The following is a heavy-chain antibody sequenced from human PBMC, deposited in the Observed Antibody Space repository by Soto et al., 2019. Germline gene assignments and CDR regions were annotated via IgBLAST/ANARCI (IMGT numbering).Heavy chain of an antibody. J-gene: IGHJ4*02. CDR2: INPNSGGT. CDR3: ARAYMTTVVTLDY. D-gene: IGHD4-17*01. V-gene: IGHV1-2*04. CDR1: GGTFTGYY. Sequence: RASVKVSCKASGGTFTGYYMHWVRQAPGQGLEWMGWINPNSGGTNYAQKFQGWVTMTRDTSISTAYMELSRLRSDDTAVYYCARAYMTTVVTLDYWGQGTLVTVSS.